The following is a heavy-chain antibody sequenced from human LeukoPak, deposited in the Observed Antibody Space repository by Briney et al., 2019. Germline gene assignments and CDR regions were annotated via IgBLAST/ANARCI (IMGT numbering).Heavy chain of an antibody. CDR1: GGSISSYY. D-gene: IGHD6-19*01. Sequence: SETLSLICTVSGGSISSYYWIWIRKPPGKGLECIGYIYTRGSTNFSRSLKSRVPIPLDTSKNQVSLELSSFTASDTAVYYCSRRSKQWRYGYYYYYMDVWGKGTTVTVSS. V-gene: IGHV4-4*09. CDR3: SRRSKQWRYGYYYYYMDV. CDR2: IYTRGST. J-gene: IGHJ6*03.